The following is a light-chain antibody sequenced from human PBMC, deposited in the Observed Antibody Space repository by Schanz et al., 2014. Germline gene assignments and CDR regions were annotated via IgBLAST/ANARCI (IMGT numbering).Light chain of an antibody. CDR1: SSAVGGYNY. CDR3: SSYADSNNLV. V-gene: IGLV2-8*01. CDR2: EVS. Sequence: QSALTQPASVSGSPGQSITISCTGTSSAVGGYNYVSWYQQHPGKAPKLMIYEVSKRPSGVPDRFSGSKSGNTASLTVSGLQAEDEAVYYCSSYADSNNLVFGGGTKLTVL. J-gene: IGLJ2*01.